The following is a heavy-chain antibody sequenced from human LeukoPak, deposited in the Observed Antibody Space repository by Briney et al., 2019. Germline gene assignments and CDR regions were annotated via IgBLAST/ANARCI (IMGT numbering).Heavy chain of an antibody. CDR1: GGSISSSNW. J-gene: IGHJ4*02. Sequence: SETLSLTCAVSGGSISSSNWWSWVRQPPGKGLEWIGEIYHSGSTNYNPSLKSRVTISVDKSKNQFSLKLSSVTAADTAVYYCARAGPFAGSTVTSYYFDCWGQGTLVTVSS. V-gene: IGHV4-4*02. CDR3: ARAGPFAGSTVTSYYFDC. D-gene: IGHD4-17*01. CDR2: IYHSGST.